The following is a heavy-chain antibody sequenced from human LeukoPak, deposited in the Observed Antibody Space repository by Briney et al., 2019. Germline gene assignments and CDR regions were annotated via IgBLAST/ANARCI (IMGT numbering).Heavy chain of an antibody. Sequence: PGGSLRLSCAASGFTFSSCAMHWVRQAPGKGLEWVAVISYDGSNKYYADSVKGRFTISRDNAKNSLYLQMNSLRAEDTAVYYCARTGGGIRFLEWPPIPYYYYMDVWGKGTTVTVSS. CDR1: GFTFSSCA. CDR3: ARTGGGIRFLEWPPIPYYYYMDV. J-gene: IGHJ6*03. D-gene: IGHD3-3*01. V-gene: IGHV3-30-3*01. CDR2: ISYDGSNK.